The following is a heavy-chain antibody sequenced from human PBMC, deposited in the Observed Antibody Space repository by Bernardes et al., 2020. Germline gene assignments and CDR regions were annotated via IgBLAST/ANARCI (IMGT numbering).Heavy chain of an antibody. J-gene: IGHJ6*02. Sequence: ASVKVSCKASGYTFPIYGISWVRQAPGQGLEWMGWIRDNDGATKYAENFQGRVTLTTETSTTTAYMELRRLRSDDTAVYFCARDQMPCSSDNCHRYGMDVWGQGTTVTVSS. CDR1: GYTFPIYG. CDR3: ARDQMPCSSDNCHRYGMDV. CDR2: IRDNDGAT. D-gene: IGHD2-2*01. V-gene: IGHV1-18*01.